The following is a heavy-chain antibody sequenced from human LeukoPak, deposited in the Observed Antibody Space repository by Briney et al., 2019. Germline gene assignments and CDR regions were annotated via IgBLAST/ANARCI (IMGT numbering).Heavy chain of an antibody. CDR2: IIPIFGTA. CDR1: GGTFSSYA. V-gene: IGHV1-69*05. CDR3: AGYSYAQGWFGP. Sequence: ASVKVSCKASGGTFSSYAISWVRQAPGQGLEWMGGIIPIFGTANYAQKFQGRVTITTDESTSTAYMELSSLRSEDTAVYYCAGYSYAQGWFGPWGQGTLVTVSS. J-gene: IGHJ5*02. D-gene: IGHD5-18*01.